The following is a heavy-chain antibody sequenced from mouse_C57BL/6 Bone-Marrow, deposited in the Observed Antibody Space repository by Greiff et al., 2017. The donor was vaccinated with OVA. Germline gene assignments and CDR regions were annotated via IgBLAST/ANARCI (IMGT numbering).Heavy chain of an antibody. Sequence: QVLLQQPGAELVLPGASVKLSCKASGYTFTSYWMPWVKQRPGQGLEWIGEIDPSDRYPNYNQKFKGKSTLPVAKSSSTAYMELSSLTSEDSAVYYCARKNYGYDGGAWFAYWGQGTLVTVAA. V-gene: IGHV1-69*01. CDR2: IDPSDRYP. D-gene: IGHD2-2*01. CDR1: GYTFTSYW. CDR3: ARKNYGYDGGAWFAY. J-gene: IGHJ3*01.